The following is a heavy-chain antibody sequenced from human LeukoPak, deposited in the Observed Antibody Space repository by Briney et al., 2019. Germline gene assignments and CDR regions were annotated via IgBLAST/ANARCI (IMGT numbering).Heavy chain of an antibody. V-gene: IGHV3-21*01. Sequence: GGSLRLSCAASGFTFSSYSMNWVRQAPGKGLEWVSSISSSSSYIYYADSVKGRFTISRDNAKNSLYLQMNSLRAEDTAVYYCARDWTVVTAYYFDYWGQGTLVTVSS. CDR2: ISSSSSYI. CDR3: ARDWTVVTAYYFDY. CDR1: GFTFSSYS. D-gene: IGHD4-23*01. J-gene: IGHJ4*02.